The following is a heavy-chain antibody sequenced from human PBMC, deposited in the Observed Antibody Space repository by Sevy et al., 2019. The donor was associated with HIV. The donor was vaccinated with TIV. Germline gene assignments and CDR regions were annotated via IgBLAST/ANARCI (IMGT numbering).Heavy chain of an antibody. CDR3: ARDPTRYRNSAGYLFEY. V-gene: IGHV3-30-3*01. CDR2: ISYNDGSNK. D-gene: IGHD3-16*02. CDR1: AFTFSSYA. J-gene: IGHJ4*02. Sequence: GGSLRLSCAASAFTFSSYAMHWVRQAPGKGLEWVAVISYNDGSNKFYADSVKGRFTISRDNSKNTVYLQMNSLRPEDTALYYCARDPTRYRNSAGYLFEYWGQGTLVTVSS.